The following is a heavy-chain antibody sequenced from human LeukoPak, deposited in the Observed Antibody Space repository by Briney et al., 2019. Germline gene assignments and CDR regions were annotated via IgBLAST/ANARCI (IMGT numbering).Heavy chain of an antibody. CDR3: ARDRPDIVVVPAAPDY. CDR2: INPNSGGT. D-gene: IGHD2-2*01. J-gene: IGHJ4*02. CDR1: GYTFTGYY. Sequence: ASVKVSCKASGYTFTGYYMHWVRQAPGQGLEWMGWINPNSGGTNYAQKFQGRVTMTRDTSISPAYMELSRLRSDDTAVYYCARDRPDIVVVPAAPDYWGQGTLVTVSS. V-gene: IGHV1-2*02.